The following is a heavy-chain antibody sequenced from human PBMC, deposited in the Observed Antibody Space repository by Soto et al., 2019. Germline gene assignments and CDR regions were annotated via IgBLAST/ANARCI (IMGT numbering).Heavy chain of an antibody. D-gene: IGHD3-22*01. V-gene: IGHV3-23*01. Sequence: GGSLRLSCAASGFTFNTYAMNWVRQAPGKGLEWVASISGSGGTTYYADSVKGRFTVSRDTSKNTLFLQMNSLSAEDTAVYYCAKTHYYDSSGYYLDYFHYWGQGTLVTVSS. CDR2: ISGSGGTT. CDR3: AKTHYYDSSGYYLDYFHY. J-gene: IGHJ4*02. CDR1: GFTFNTYA.